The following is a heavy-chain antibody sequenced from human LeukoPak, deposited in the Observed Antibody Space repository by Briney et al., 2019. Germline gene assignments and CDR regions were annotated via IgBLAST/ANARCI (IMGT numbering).Heavy chain of an antibody. CDR3: ARAPYYDFWSGSPSFYYMDV. D-gene: IGHD3-3*01. CDR2: INPNSGGT. J-gene: IGHJ6*03. Sequence: ASVKVSCKASGYTFTGYYMHWVRQAPGQGLEWMGWINPNSGGTNFAQKFQGRVTMTRDTSIRTAYMELSRLRSDDTAVYYCARAPYYDFWSGSPSFYYMDVWGKGTTVTVSS. V-gene: IGHV1-2*02. CDR1: GYTFTGYY.